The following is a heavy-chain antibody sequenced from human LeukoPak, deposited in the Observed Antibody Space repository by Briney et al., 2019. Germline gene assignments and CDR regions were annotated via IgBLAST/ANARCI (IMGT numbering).Heavy chain of an antibody. CDR1: GFTFNNYA. CDR3: AKGQGYNYGDSIDY. CDR2: INGGGSS. Sequence: GGSLRLSCAAPGFTFNNYAMTWVRQAPEKGLEWVSVINGGGSSYYADSVKGRFTVSRDNSKNTLYLQMNSLRDEDTAVYYCAKGQGYNYGDSIDYWGQGTLVTVSS. V-gene: IGHV3-23*01. D-gene: IGHD5-18*01. J-gene: IGHJ4*02.